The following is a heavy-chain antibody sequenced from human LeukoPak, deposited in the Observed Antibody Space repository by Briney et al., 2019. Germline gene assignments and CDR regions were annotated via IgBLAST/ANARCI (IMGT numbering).Heavy chain of an antibody. D-gene: IGHD1-26*01. V-gene: IGHV4-34*01. Sequence: PSETLSLTCAVYGGSFSGYYWSWIRQPPGKGLEWIGEINHSGSTNYNPSLKSRVTISVDTSKNQFSLKLSSVTAADTAVYYCARDQWEDYWGQGTLVTVSS. CDR1: GGSFSGYY. CDR2: INHSGST. CDR3: ARDQWEDY. J-gene: IGHJ4*02.